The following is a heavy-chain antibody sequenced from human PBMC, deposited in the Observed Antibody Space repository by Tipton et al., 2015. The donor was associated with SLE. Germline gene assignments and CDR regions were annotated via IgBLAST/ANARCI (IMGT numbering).Heavy chain of an antibody. CDR2: INQDGSQK. V-gene: IGHV3-7*01. J-gene: IGHJ4*02. D-gene: IGHD2/OR15-2a*01. CDR1: GFTFSDHW. Sequence: SLRLSCTVSGFTFSDHWMDWVRQAPGKGLEWVANINQDGSQKYYVDSVKGRFTISRDNAKNSLYLQMNSLRAEDTAVYCCSESLNNWGQGTLFTVSS. CDR3: SESLNN.